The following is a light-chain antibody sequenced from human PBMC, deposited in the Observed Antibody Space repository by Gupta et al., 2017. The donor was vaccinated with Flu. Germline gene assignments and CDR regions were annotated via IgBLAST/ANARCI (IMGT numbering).Light chain of an antibody. CDR1: RAVGRQ. CDR2: DAS. Sequence: PAPRSLSSGARTARPCRACRAVGRQLAWYQQRPGRSPRLVIYDASNRASGVPARFSASGSGTDFTLKISSVEPEDFGVYFCQHRAHWPLTFGGGTKVEI. J-gene: IGKJ4*01. CDR3: QHRAHWPLT. V-gene: IGKV3-11*01.